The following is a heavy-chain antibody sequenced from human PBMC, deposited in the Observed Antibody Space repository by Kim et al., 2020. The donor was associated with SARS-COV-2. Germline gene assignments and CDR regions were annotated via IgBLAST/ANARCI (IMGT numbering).Heavy chain of an antibody. Sequence: SETLSLTCTVSGASISRGSYFWGWVRQPPGKGLEWIATISYSGTTYYNPSLRSRLTISADTSANQFSLKLSSVTAVDTAVYYCARHSRMSTEWFGPWAQGTLVTVSS. CDR3: ARHSRMSTEWFGP. D-gene: IGHD4-17*01. CDR1: GASISRGSYF. V-gene: IGHV4-39*01. J-gene: IGHJ5*02. CDR2: ISYSGTT.